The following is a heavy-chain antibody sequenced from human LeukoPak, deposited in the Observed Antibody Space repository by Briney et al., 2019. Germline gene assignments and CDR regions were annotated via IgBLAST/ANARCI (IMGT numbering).Heavy chain of an antibody. CDR2: INPSGGST. D-gene: IGHD3-22*01. Sequence: GASVKVSCKASGYTLTSYYMHWVRQAPGQGLEWMGIINPSGGSTSYAQKFQGRVTMTRDTSTSTVYMELSSLRSEDTAVYYCARVRRDDSSGYFADAFDIWGPGTMVTVSS. CDR1: GYTLTSYY. V-gene: IGHV1-46*01. CDR3: ARVRRDDSSGYFADAFDI. J-gene: IGHJ3*02.